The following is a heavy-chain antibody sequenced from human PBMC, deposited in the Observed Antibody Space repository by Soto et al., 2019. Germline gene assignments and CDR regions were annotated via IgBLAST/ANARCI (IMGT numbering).Heavy chain of an antibody. CDR2: ISAYNGNT. CDR1: GYTFTSYG. D-gene: IGHD1-26*01. J-gene: IGHJ5*02. Sequence: ASVKVSCKASGYTFTSYGISWVRQAPGQGLEWMGWISAYNGNTNYAQKLQGRVTMTTDTSTSTAYMELRSLRSDDTAVYYCARDPPVVGATSWFDPWGQGXLVTVYS. CDR3: ARDPPVVGATSWFDP. V-gene: IGHV1-18*01.